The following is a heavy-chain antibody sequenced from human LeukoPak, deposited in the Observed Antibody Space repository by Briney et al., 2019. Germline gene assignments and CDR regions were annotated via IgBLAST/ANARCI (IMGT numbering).Heavy chain of an antibody. V-gene: IGHV1-2*02. CDR2: ISPEGDDS. J-gene: IGHJ4*02. D-gene: IGHD4-17*01. CDR3: ARNYGHNSKYFDF. CDR1: GYTFTHYF. Sequence: ASVTVSCKTSGYTFTHYFMHWMRQAPGQGLEWMGWISPEGDDSHYAQRFQGRVTMTRDTSISTAYMEPTSLSSDDTAVYYCARNYGHNSKYFDFWGQGTLVTVSS.